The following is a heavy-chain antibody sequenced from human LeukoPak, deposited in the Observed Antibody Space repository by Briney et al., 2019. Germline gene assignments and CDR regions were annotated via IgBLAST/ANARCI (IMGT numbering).Heavy chain of an antibody. D-gene: IGHD1-1*01. CDR1: GGSISSGSYY. J-gene: IGHJ5*02. V-gene: IGHV4-61*02. CDR2: IYTSGST. Sequence: PSETLSLTCTVSGGSISSGSYYWSWIRQPAGKGLEWIGRIYTSGSTNYNPSLKSRVTISVDTSKNQFSLKLSSVTAADTAVYYCARQTWGSYNGDWFDPWGQGTLVTVSS. CDR3: ARQTWGSYNGDWFDP.